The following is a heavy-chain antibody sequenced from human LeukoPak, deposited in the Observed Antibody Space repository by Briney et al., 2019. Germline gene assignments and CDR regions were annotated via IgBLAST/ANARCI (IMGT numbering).Heavy chain of an antibody. CDR3: TKSDWFDP. V-gene: IGHV3-74*01. D-gene: IGHD3-3*01. Sequence: GGSLRLSCAASGFILSGYWMHWVRQAPGKGLVWLSRIKNDGSITSYADSVKGRFTISRDNAKNTLSLQMNSLIVEDTAVYYCTKSDWFDPWGQGTLVTVSS. CDR1: GFILSGYW. CDR2: IKNDGSIT. J-gene: IGHJ5*02.